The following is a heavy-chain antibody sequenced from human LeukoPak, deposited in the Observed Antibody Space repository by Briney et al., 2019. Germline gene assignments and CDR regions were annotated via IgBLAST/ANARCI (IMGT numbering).Heavy chain of an antibody. J-gene: IGHJ4*02. CDR2: ANSRGST. V-gene: IGHV4-39*01. D-gene: IGHD2-15*01. CDR3: ARHDVVIAVKRGYYFDY. Sequence: SETLSLTCTVSGGSIGGSCFYWGRIRQPPGKGREWIGSANSRGSTSYNPSVMSRVTISVDTSKNQFSLRLTSVTAADTAVYYCARHDVVIAVKRGYYFDYWGQGALVTVSS. CDR1: GGSIGGSCFY.